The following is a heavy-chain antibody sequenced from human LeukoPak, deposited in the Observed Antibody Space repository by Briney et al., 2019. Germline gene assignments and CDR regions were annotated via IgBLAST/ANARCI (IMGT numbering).Heavy chain of an antibody. J-gene: IGHJ4*02. Sequence: GGSLRLSCAASGFSFSDAWMSWVRQAPGKGLEWVGRIKSKIDGGTADFAAPVRGRFTISRDDPKNTLYLQMNSLKTEDTAVYYCSTDGLGYCSGGTCYTGCWGQGTLVTVSS. V-gene: IGHV3-15*01. CDR1: GFSFSDAW. D-gene: IGHD2-15*01. CDR3: STDGLGYCSGGTCYTGC. CDR2: IKSKIDGGTA.